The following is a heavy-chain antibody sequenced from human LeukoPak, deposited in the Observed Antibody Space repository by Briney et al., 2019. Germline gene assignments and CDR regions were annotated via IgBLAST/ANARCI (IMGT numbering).Heavy chain of an antibody. CDR3: ARGIPPDY. D-gene: IGHD3-10*01. J-gene: IGHJ4*02. CDR2: ISYDGGKK. CDR1: GFTFTSYW. V-gene: IGHV3-30*03. Sequence: GGSLRLSCAASGFTFTSYWMHWVRQAPGKGLEWVALISYDGGKKYYADSVKGRFTISRDNSKNTLYLQMNSLRAEDTAVYYCARGIPPDYWGQGTLVTVSS.